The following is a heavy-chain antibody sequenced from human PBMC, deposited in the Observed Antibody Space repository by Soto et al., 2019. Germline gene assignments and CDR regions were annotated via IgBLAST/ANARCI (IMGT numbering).Heavy chain of an antibody. D-gene: IGHD2-2*01. CDR1: GFTFSDYY. Sequence: GGSLRLSCAASGFTFSDYYMSWIRQAPGKGLEWVSYISSSGSTIYYADSVKGRFTISRDNAKNSLYLQMNSLRAEDTAVYYCARDTPAATHNWFDPWGQGTLVTVSS. J-gene: IGHJ5*02. CDR2: ISSSGSTI. CDR3: ARDTPAATHNWFDP. V-gene: IGHV3-11*01.